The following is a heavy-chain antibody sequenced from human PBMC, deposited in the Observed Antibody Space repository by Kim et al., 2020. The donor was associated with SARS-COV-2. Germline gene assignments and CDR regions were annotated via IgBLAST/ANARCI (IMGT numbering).Heavy chain of an antibody. CDR2: INHSGST. CDR1: GGSFSGYY. V-gene: IGHV4-34*01. Sequence: SETLSLTCAVYGGSFSGYYWSWIRQPPGKGLEWIGEINHSGSTNYNPSLKSRVTISVDTSKNQFSLKLSSVTAADTAVYYCARGRRGLLWFGRENWFDPWGQGTLVTVSS. CDR3: ARGRRGLLWFGRENWFDP. J-gene: IGHJ5*02. D-gene: IGHD3-10*01.